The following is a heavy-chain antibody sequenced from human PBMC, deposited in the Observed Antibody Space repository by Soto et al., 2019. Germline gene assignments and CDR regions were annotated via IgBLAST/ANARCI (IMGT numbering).Heavy chain of an antibody. Sequence: EVQLVESGGGLVQPGGSQRLSCVASGFTFSDHYMDWVRQAPGKGLEWVGRIRNKANSYTTDYAASVKGRFTISRDDSKDSLYLQMNSLKTEDTAIYYCARDSGKGAYFDYWGHGTLDTVSS. CDR2: IRNKANSYTT. D-gene: IGHD1-26*01. CDR3: ARDSGKGAYFDY. CDR1: GFTFSDHY. V-gene: IGHV3-72*01. J-gene: IGHJ4*01.